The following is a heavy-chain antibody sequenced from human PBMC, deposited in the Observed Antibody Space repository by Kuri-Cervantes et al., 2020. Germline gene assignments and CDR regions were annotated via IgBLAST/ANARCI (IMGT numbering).Heavy chain of an antibody. CDR2: ISWNSGSI. J-gene: IGHJ6*02. V-gene: IGHV3-9*01. D-gene: IGHD1-26*01. CDR1: GFTFDDYA. Sequence: GGSLRLSCAASGFTFDDYAMHWVRQAPGKGLEWVSGISWNSGSIGYADSVKGRFTISRDNAKNSLYLQMNSLRAEDTAVYYCARVEGATTYYYYGMDVWGQGTTVTVSS. CDR3: ARVEGATTYYYYGMDV.